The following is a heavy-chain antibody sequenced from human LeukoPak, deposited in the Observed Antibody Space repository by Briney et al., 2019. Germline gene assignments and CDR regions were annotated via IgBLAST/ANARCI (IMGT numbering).Heavy chain of an antibody. D-gene: IGHD2-2*01. CDR3: ARGSVFMGYASFDY. J-gene: IGHJ4*02. CDR2: IVQSGRT. V-gene: IGHV4-34*12. CDR1: AGSFSGYY. Sequence: SETLSLTCTVYAGSFSGYYWTLIRQPPGKGLEWMAEIVQSGRTNYSPSLESRLTLSVDTSKNQFSLKLSSVTAADTAVYYCARGSVFMGYASFDYWGQGALVTVSS.